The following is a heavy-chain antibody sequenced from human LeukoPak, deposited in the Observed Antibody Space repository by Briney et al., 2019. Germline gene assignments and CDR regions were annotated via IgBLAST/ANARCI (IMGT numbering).Heavy chain of an antibody. Sequence: ASVKVSCKASGYRFSDYYMHWVRQAPGQGLEGMGWVNSNSGGTHYAQKFEGRVSMTRDTSISTAYMELSRLKSDDTALYYCARGYCSGASCYHFDSWGQGTLVTVSS. V-gene: IGHV1-2*02. J-gene: IGHJ4*02. CDR2: VNSNSGGT. CDR3: ARGYCSGASCYHFDS. CDR1: GYRFSDYY. D-gene: IGHD2-15*01.